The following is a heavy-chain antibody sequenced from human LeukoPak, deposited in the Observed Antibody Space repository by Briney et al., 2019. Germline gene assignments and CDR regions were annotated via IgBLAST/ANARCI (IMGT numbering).Heavy chain of an antibody. D-gene: IGHD3-9*01. Sequence: PSETLSLTCAVYGGSFSGYYWSWIRQPPGKGLEWIGEINHSGSTNYNPSLKSRVTISVDTSKNQFSLKLSSVTAADTAVYYCARVALTGYNWFDPWGQGTLVTVSS. CDR1: GGSFSGYY. J-gene: IGHJ5*02. CDR2: INHSGST. CDR3: ARVALTGYNWFDP. V-gene: IGHV4-34*01.